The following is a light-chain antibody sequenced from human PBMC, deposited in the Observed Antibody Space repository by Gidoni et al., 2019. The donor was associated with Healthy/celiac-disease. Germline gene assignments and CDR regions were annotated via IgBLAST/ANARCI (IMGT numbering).Light chain of an antibody. J-gene: IGKJ4*01. CDR3: QQYGSSPLT. CDR1: QSVSSSY. Sequence: EIVLTQSPGTLSLSPGERATLSCRASQSVSSSYLAWYQQKPGQAPRLLIYGASSRATGIPDRFRGSWSGTDFTLTISRLEPEDFAVYYCQQYGSSPLTFGGGTKVEIK. V-gene: IGKV3-20*01. CDR2: GAS.